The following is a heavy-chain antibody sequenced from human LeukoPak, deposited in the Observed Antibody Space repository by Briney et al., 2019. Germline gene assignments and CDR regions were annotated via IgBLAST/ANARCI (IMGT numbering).Heavy chain of an antibody. J-gene: IGHJ5*02. CDR2: IIPIFGTA. CDR1: GYTFTGYY. V-gene: IGHV1-69*13. D-gene: IGHD4-11*01. CDR3: ALYDYSNYPQPYNWFDP. Sequence: ASVKVSCKVSGYTFTGYYMHWVRQAPGQGLEWMEGIIPIFGTANYAQKFQGRVTITADESTSTAYMELSSLRSEDTAVYYCALYDYSNYPQPYNWFDPWGLGTLVTVSS.